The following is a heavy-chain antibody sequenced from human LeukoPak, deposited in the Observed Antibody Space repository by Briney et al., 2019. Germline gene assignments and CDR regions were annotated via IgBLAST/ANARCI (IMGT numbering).Heavy chain of an antibody. CDR2: ISSSISNQ. Sequence: GGSLRLSCSASGFTFSSYSMNWVRQGPGKGLEWVSYISSSISNQKYADSVKGRFTISRDNAKNSLYLQMNSLRDEDTAVYYCARGLDYWGQGTLVTVSS. J-gene: IGHJ4*02. V-gene: IGHV3-48*02. CDR1: GFTFSSYS. CDR3: ARGLDY.